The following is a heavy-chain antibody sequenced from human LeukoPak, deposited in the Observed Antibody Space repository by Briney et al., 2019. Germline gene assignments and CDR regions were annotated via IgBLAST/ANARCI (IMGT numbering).Heavy chain of an antibody. CDR1: GGSISGSSYY. D-gene: IGHD1-1*01. V-gene: IGHV4-39*07. CDR2: IYYSGST. J-gene: IGHJ4*02. Sequence: PSETLSLTCTVSGGSISGSSYYWGWIRQPPGKGLEWIGSIYYSGSTYYNPSLKSRVTISVDTSKNQFSLKLSSVTAADTAVYYCARVADDADSWGQGTLVTVSS. CDR3: ARVADDADS.